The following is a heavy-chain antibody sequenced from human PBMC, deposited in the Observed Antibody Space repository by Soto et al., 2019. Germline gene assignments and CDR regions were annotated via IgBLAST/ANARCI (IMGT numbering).Heavy chain of an antibody. V-gene: IGHV2-70*01. CDR1: GFSLSTSGMC. J-gene: IGHJ5*02. CDR2: IDWDDDK. CDR3: ALCSGGSWRKVPFDP. Sequence: WGSGPTLVNPTQTLTLTCTFSGFSLSTSGMCVSWIRQPPGKALEWLALIDWDDDKYYSTSLKTRLTISKDTSKNQVVLTMTNMDPVDTATYYCALCSGGSWRKVPFDPWGQGTLVTVSS. D-gene: IGHD2-15*01.